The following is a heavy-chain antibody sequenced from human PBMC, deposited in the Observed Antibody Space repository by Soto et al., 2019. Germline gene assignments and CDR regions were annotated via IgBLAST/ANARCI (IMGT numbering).Heavy chain of an antibody. CDR1: GGSISDYY. CDR2: IYYSGST. Sequence: QVQLQESGPGLVKPSETLSLTCTVSGGSISDYYWSWIRQPPGKGLEWIAYIYYSGSTNYNPSLKSRXXIXIXXSKRQFSLNLSSVTAADTAMYYCARRVGATDYFDYWGQGILVTVSS. D-gene: IGHD1-26*01. J-gene: IGHJ4*02. CDR3: ARRVGATDYFDY. V-gene: IGHV4-59*01.